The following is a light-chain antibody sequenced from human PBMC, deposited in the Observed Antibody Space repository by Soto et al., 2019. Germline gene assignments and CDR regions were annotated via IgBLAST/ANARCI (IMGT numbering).Light chain of an antibody. CDR3: QSYDSDLSGSYVV. J-gene: IGLJ2*01. CDR1: ISNIGAVND. V-gene: IGLV1-40*01. Sequence: QSVLTQPPSVSGAPGQRVTISCTGSISNIGAVNDVCWYQQLPGTAPKLLISGNTNRASGVPDRFSGSKSVTSASLAITGLQPEDEADYYCQSYDSDLSGSYVVFGGGTKVTVL. CDR2: GNT.